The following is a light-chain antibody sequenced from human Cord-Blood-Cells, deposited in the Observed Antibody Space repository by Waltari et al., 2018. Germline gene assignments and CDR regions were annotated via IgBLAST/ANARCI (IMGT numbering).Light chain of an antibody. CDR3: QAWDSSTVV. J-gene: IGLJ2*01. CDR2: QES. V-gene: IGLV3-1*01. CDR1: KLGDKY. Sequence: SYELTQPPSVSVSPGQTASITCSGDKLGDKYACWYQQKPGQSPVLVIYQESKRPSGIPERFSGSNSGNTDTLTISGTQAMDEADYYCQAWDSSTVVFGGGTKLTVL.